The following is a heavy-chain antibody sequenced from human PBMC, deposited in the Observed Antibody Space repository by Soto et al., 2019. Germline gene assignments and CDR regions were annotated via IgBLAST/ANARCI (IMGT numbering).Heavy chain of an antibody. CDR3: XXXXXXXXXXXXXHY. Sequence: EVQLLESGGGLVQPGGSLRLSCAASGFTFTPYAMTWVRQXXGKGLEWVSVITGGVGVTYYADSVKGRFTISRDNXXXXXXXXXXXXXXXXXXXXXXXXXXXXXXXXXXXHYWGQGTLVTVSS. CDR2: ITGGVGVT. CDR1: GFTFTPYA. V-gene: IGHV3-23*01. J-gene: IGHJ4*02.